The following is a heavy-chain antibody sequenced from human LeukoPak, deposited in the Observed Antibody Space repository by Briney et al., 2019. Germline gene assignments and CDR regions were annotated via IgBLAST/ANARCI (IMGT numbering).Heavy chain of an antibody. V-gene: IGHV3-23*01. D-gene: IGHD6-19*01. CDR3: AKGRGLSSGWYKFGSDAFDI. J-gene: IGHJ3*02. CDR2: ITDSGGAT. CDR1: GFTFSSYW. Sequence: PGGSLRLSCAASGFTFSSYWMSWVRQAPGKGLEWVSAITDSGGATYYADSVKGRFTISRDNSKNTLYLQMNSLRAEDTAVYYCAKGRGLSSGWYKFGSDAFDIWGQGTMVTVSS.